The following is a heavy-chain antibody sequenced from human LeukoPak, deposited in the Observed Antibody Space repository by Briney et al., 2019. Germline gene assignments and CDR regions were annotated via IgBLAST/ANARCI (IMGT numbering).Heavy chain of an antibody. V-gene: IGHV3-7*01. CDR1: GFTFSSYW. J-gene: IGHJ4*02. CDR3: ARERGPAAMGRDFDY. Sequence: QPGGSLRLSCAASGFTFSSYWMSWVRQAPGKGLEWVANIKQDGSKKYYVDFVKGRFTISRDNAKNSLYLQMNSLRAEDTAVYSCARERGPAAMGRDFDYWGQGTLVTVSS. D-gene: IGHD2-2*01. CDR2: IKQDGSKK.